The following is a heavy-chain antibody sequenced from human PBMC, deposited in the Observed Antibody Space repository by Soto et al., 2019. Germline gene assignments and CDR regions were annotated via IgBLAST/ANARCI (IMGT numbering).Heavy chain of an antibody. CDR1: GFTFSSYG. D-gene: IGHD1-1*01. Sequence: GGSLRLSCAASGFTFSSYGMHWVRQAPGKGLEWVAVISYDGSNKYYADSVKGRFTISRDNSKNTLYLQMNSLRAEDTAVYYCAKDRSRWNVFDYWGQGTLVTVSS. CDR2: ISYDGSNK. V-gene: IGHV3-30*18. CDR3: AKDRSRWNVFDY. J-gene: IGHJ4*02.